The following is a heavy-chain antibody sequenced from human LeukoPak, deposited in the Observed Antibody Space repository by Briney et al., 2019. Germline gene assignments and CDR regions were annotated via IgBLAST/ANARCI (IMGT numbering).Heavy chain of an antibody. CDR3: AREKMDYYDSSGYYYRRD. CDR1: GGSISSGGYY. CDR2: IYYSGST. V-gene: IGHV4-31*03. D-gene: IGHD3-22*01. J-gene: IGHJ4*02. Sequence: SETLSLTCTVSGGSISSGGYYWSWLRQHPGKGLEWIGYIYYSGSTYYNPSLKSRVTISVDTSKNQFSLKLSSVTAADTAVYYCAREKMDYYDSSGYYYRRDWGQGTLVTVSS.